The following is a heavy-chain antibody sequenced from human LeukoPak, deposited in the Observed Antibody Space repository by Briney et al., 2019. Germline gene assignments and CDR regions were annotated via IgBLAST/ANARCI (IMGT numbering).Heavy chain of an antibody. D-gene: IGHD5-24*01. CDR1: GFTFSTYG. J-gene: IGHJ2*01. CDR2: ISGSGDST. V-gene: IGHV3-23*01. Sequence: GGSLRLSCAASGFTFSTYGMSWVRQAPGKGLEWVSAISGSGDSTYYADSAKGRFTISRDNSKNTLYLQMNSLRVEDTAVYYCAKDGYNSDWYFDLWGRGTLVTVSS. CDR3: AKDGYNSDWYFDL.